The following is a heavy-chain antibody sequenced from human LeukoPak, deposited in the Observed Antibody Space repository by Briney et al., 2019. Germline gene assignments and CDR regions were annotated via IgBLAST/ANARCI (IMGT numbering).Heavy chain of an antibody. CDR2: ISSSSSYI. Sequence: GGSQRLSCAACGFTFSSYSMNWVRQAPGKGLEWVSSISSSSSYIYYADSVKGRFTISRDISKNSLYLQMNSLRAEDTAVYYCARDKKLGELSVNYFDYWGQGTLVTVSS. V-gene: IGHV3-21*01. CDR1: GFTFSSYS. J-gene: IGHJ4*02. D-gene: IGHD3-16*02. CDR3: ARDKKLGELSVNYFDY.